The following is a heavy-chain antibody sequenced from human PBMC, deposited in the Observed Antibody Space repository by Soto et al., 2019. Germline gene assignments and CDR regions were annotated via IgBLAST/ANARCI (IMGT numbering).Heavy chain of an antibody. CDR1: GFTVSAYT. D-gene: IGHD3-3*01. J-gene: IGHJ4*02. V-gene: IGHV3-30-3*01. CDR2: ISSDGNNK. Sequence: QVQLVESGGGVVQPGRSLRLSCAASGFTVSAYTMHWVRQAPGKGLEWVAVISSDGNNKYYTDSVKGRFTISRDTSTNTLYLQINSLRAEDTAVYYCARLEQPLFGYWGQGTLVTVSS. CDR3: ARLEQPLFGY.